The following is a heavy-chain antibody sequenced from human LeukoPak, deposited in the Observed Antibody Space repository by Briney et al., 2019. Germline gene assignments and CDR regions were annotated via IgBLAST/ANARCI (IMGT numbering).Heavy chain of an antibody. CDR1: GFTFSTYA. Sequence: GSLRLSCAASGFTFSTYALSWARQAPGRGLEWVSSISVSCGSTYYADSVKGRFTISRDNSKNPLYLQMTSLRAEHTAVYYCAKGYSRRIVGATWSAFDIWGQGTMVTVSS. CDR3: AKGYSRRIVGATWSAFDI. J-gene: IGHJ3*02. CDR2: ISVSCGST. V-gene: IGHV3-23*01. D-gene: IGHD1-26*01.